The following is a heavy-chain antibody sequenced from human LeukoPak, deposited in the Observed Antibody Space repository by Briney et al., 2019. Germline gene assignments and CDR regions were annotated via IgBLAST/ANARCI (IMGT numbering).Heavy chain of an antibody. CDR1: GGSISSYY. D-gene: IGHD3-3*01. CDR3: ARHGNDFWTGEYWFDP. J-gene: IGHJ5*02. CDR2: IYYSGST. Sequence: SETLSLTCTVSGGSISSYYWSWLRQPPGKGLEWLGYIYYSGSTNYNPSLKSRVTISVDTSKNQFSLKLSSVTAADTAVYYCARHGNDFWTGEYWFDPWGQGTLVTVSS. V-gene: IGHV4-59*08.